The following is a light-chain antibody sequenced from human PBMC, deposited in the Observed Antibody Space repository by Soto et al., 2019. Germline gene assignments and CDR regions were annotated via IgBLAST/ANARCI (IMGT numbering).Light chain of an antibody. J-gene: IGKJ1*01. CDR2: GAS. V-gene: IGKV3-15*01. CDR3: QQYNNWPWT. CDR1: PSVISSY. Sequence: EIVLTQSPGTLSLSPGERDTLSCSSSPSVISSYLAWYQQKPGQAPRLLIYGASTRAPGFPARFSGSGSGTDFTLTISSLQSEDFAVYYCQQYNNWPWTFGQGTKVDI.